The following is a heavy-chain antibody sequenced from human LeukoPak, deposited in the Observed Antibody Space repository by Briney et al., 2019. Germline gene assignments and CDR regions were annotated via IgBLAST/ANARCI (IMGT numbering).Heavy chain of an antibody. CDR3: ARFSKGRVVAATVDAFDI. V-gene: IGHV4-61*01. CDR1: GGSVSSGSYY. J-gene: IGHJ3*02. D-gene: IGHD2-15*01. Sequence: PSETLSLTCTVSGGSVSSGSYYWSWLRQPPGKGLEWIGYIYYSGSTNYNPSLKSRVTISVDTSKNQFSLKLSSVTAADTAVYYCARFSKGRVVAATVDAFDIWGQGTMVTVSS. CDR2: IYYSGST.